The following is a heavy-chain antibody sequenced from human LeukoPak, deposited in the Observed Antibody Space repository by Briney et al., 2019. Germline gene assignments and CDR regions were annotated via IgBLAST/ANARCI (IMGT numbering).Heavy chain of an antibody. J-gene: IGHJ5*02. CDR2: IKPDGTER. CDR3: SVSLNH. CDR1: GFAFSNQW. V-gene: IGHV3-7*01. Sequence: GGSLRLSCAASGFAFSNQWMDWVRQAPGKGLEWLANIKPDGTERYYVDSVKGRFTISRDNARNSVFLQINTLRDEDTAVYYCSVSLNHWGQGTRVTVSS.